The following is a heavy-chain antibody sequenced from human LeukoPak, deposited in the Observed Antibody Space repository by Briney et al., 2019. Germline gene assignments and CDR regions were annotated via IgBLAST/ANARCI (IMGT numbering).Heavy chain of an antibody. V-gene: IGHV4-34*01. CDR3: ARVGAAAAKAHFRH. D-gene: IGHD6-13*01. J-gene: IGHJ1*01. CDR2: INHSGST. Sequence: SETLSLTCAVYGGSFSGYYWSWIRQPPGKGLEWIGEINHSGSTNYNPSLKSRVTISVDTSKNQFSLKLSSVTAADTAVYYCARVGAAAAKAHFRHWGQGTLVTVSS. CDR1: GGSFSGYY.